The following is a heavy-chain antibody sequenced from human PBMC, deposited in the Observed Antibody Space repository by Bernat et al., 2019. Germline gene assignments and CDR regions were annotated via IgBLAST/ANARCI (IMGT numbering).Heavy chain of an antibody. CDR2: ISSDGANK. CDR1: GFTFTRYA. D-gene: IGHD1-1*01. J-gene: IGHJ5*02. Sequence: QVQLVESGGGVVQPGGSLRPSCAASGFTFTRYAMHWVRQAPGKGLEWVAFISSDGANKNNAEYVKGRFTVSRDNSNNTLYLQMNSLRPEDTALYYCVMGWNDEAWGRGTLVTVSS. V-gene: IGHV3-30*02. CDR3: VMGWNDEA.